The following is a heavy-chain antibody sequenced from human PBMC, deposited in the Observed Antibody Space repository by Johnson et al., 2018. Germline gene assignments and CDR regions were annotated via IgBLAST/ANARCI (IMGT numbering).Heavy chain of an antibody. CDR2: ISFDGVDE. J-gene: IGHJ6*03. D-gene: IGHD1-26*01. CDR1: GFTFSGFA. CDR3: ARPKVGATSGGMDV. Sequence: QVQLQESGGGVVQPGRSLRLSCAASGFTFSGFAMHWVRQAPGKGLEWVAMISFDGVDEFYADSVRGRFTVSRDNSKNTLFLQMSSLRAEDTALYYCARPKVGATSGGMDVWGTGTTVTVSS. V-gene: IGHV3-30-3*01.